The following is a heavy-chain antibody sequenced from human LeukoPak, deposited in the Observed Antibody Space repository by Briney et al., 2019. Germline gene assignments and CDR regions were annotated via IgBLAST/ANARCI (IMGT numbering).Heavy chain of an antibody. CDR3: ARELKATRYFDY. J-gene: IGHJ4*02. CDR1: GGSISSGSYY. D-gene: IGHD6-6*01. CDR2: VYYSGTT. Sequence: SETLSLTCTVSGGSISSGSYYWSWIRQPPGKGLEWIGYVYYSGTTNYNPSLKSRVTISLDTSNNQFSLRLSSVTVADTAVYYCARELKATRYFDYWGQETLVTVSS. V-gene: IGHV4-61*01.